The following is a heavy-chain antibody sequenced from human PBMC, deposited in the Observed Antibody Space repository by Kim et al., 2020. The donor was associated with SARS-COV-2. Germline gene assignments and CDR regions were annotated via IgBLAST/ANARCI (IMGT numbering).Heavy chain of an antibody. V-gene: IGHV4-31*02. CDR3: ARGAMIVVGNWFDP. J-gene: IGHJ5*02. D-gene: IGHD3-22*01. Sequence: NPSLKGRVTISVAPSKNQFSLKLSSVTAADTAVYYCARGAMIVVGNWFDPWGQGTLVTVSS.